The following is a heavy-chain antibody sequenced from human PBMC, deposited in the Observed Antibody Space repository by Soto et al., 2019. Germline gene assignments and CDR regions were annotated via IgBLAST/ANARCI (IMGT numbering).Heavy chain of an antibody. Sequence: ESGGGLVQPGGSLRLSGAASGLRFSDYWMNWVRQARGKGLVWVANIREDGNERYYVDSVKGRFTISRDNAKNLMYLEMNNLRVEDPAVYYCASQGDVCRGNDCYRHFDSWGQGTLVTVSS. CDR2: IREDGNER. CDR3: ASQGDVCRGNDCYRHFDS. CDR1: GLRFSDYW. V-gene: IGHV3-7*03. D-gene: IGHD5-12*01. J-gene: IGHJ4*02.